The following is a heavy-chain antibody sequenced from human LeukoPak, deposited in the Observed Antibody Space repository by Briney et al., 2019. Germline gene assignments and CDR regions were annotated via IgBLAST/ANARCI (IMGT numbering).Heavy chain of an antibody. V-gene: IGHV1-18*01. CDR1: GYTFTSYG. Sequence: GASVKVSCKASGYTFTSYGISWVRQAPGRGLEWMGWISAYNGNTNYAQKLQGRVTMTTDTSTSTAYMELRSLRSDDTAVYYCARDRPFRIAAAGDDYWGQGTLVTVSS. CDR2: ISAYNGNT. J-gene: IGHJ4*02. CDR3: ARDRPFRIAAAGDDY. D-gene: IGHD6-13*01.